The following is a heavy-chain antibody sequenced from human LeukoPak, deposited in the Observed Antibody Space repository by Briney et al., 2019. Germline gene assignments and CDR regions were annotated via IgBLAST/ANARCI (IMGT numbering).Heavy chain of an antibody. V-gene: IGHV1-69*05. D-gene: IGHD6-6*01. CDR1: GGTFSSYA. Sequence: ASVKVSCTASGGTFSSYAISWVRQAPGQGLEWMGGIIPIFGTANYAQKFQGRVTITTDESTSTAYMELSILGSEDTAVYYCARENYSSSSYGFGGYFDYWGQGTLVTVSS. CDR3: ARENYSSSSYGFGGYFDY. J-gene: IGHJ4*02. CDR2: IIPIFGTA.